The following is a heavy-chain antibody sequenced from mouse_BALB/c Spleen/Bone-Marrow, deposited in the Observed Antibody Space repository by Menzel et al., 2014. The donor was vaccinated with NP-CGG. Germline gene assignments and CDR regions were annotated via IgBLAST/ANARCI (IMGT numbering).Heavy chain of an antibody. V-gene: IGHV1-18*01. CDR1: GYSLTGYT. D-gene: IGHD2-4*01. Sequence: EVQLQQSGPELVKPGASMKISCKASGYSLTGYTMNWVKQSHGKNLEWIGLINPYNGGTSYNQKFKGKATLTVDKSSSTAYMELLSLTSEDSAVYYCARWAIYYDHGEDYAMDYWGQGTSVTVSS. CDR2: INPYNGGT. J-gene: IGHJ4*01. CDR3: ARWAIYYDHGEDYAMDY.